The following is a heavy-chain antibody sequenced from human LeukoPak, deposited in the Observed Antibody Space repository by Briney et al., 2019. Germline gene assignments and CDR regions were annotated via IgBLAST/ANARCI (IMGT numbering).Heavy chain of an antibody. J-gene: IGHJ4*01. Sequence: PGGSLRLPCAASGFIFSTYAMHWVRQAPGKGLEWVAVIWSDASNRFYAGSVKGRFTISRDNSQNTLFLQMNSLRAEDTAMYYCARDAQRGFDYSNSLEYWGHGTLVTVSS. CDR3: ARDAQRGFDYSNSLEY. CDR2: IWSDASNR. D-gene: IGHD4-11*01. CDR1: GFIFSTYA. V-gene: IGHV3-33*08.